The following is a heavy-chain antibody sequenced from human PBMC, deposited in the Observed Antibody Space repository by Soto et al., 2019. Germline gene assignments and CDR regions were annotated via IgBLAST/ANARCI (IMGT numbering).Heavy chain of an antibody. CDR3: ARHIDY. CDR1: GGSISSSSYY. Sequence: SETLSLTCTVSGGSISSSSYYWGWIRQAPGKGLEWIGRTYYSGSTYYNPSLKSRITISVDTSKNQFSLKLSSVTAADTAVYYCARHIDYWGQGTLVTVSS. CDR2: TYYSGST. J-gene: IGHJ4*02. V-gene: IGHV4-39*01.